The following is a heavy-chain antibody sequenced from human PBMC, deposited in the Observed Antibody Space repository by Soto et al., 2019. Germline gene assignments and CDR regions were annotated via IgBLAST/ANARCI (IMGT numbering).Heavy chain of an antibody. D-gene: IGHD2-21*01. CDR1: GGTFSTYS. Sequence: QVQLVQSGAEVKKPGSSVKVSCKDSGGTFSTYSMFWVRQAPGQGLEWMGRIIPMLGIRNYAQRFQDRITITADKSTATAHMELSSLRSEDTALYYCTIGSWSGEVFDIWGQGTMVTVS. CDR3: TIGSWSGEVFDI. J-gene: IGHJ3*02. CDR2: IIPMLGIR. V-gene: IGHV1-69*02.